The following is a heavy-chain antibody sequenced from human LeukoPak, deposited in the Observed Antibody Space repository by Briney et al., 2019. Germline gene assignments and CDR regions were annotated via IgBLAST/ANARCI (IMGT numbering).Heavy chain of an antibody. J-gene: IGHJ6*02. D-gene: IGHD2-2*01. Sequence: SVKVSCKASGGTFSSYAISWVRQAPGQGLEWMGRIIPILGIANYAQKFQGRVTITADKSTSTAYMELSSLRPEDTAVYYCARAGYCSSTSCYSQDYYYGMDVWGQGTTVTVSS. V-gene: IGHV1-69*04. CDR1: GGTFSSYA. CDR2: IIPILGIA. CDR3: ARAGYCSSTSCYSQDYYYGMDV.